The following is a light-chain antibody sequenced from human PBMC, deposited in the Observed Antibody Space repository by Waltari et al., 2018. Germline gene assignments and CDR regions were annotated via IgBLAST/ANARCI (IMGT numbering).Light chain of an antibody. J-gene: IGLJ2*01. CDR2: QDS. Sequence: SYELTQPPSVSVSPGQTASITRSGDKLGDKYACWYQQKPGQSPVLVIYQDSKRPSGIPERFSGSNSGNTATLTISGTQAMDEADYYCQAWDSSTGEVFGGGTKLTVL. CDR1: KLGDKY. V-gene: IGLV3-1*01. CDR3: QAWDSSTGEV.